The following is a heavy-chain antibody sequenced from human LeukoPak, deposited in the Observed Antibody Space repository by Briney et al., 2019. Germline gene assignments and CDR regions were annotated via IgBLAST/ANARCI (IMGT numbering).Heavy chain of an antibody. CDR3: AGNYGPYYFDY. Sequence: PGRSLRLSCAASGFTFSNYGMHWVRQAPGKGLEWVAVIWYDGSNKYYADSVKGRFTISRDNSKNTLYLQMNSLRAEDTAVYYGAGNYGPYYFDYWGQGTLVTVSS. CDR2: IWYDGSNK. D-gene: IGHD3-10*01. CDR1: GFTFSNYG. J-gene: IGHJ4*02. V-gene: IGHV3-33*01.